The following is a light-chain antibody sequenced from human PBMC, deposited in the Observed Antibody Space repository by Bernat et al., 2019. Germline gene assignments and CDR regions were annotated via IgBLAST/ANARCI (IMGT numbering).Light chain of an antibody. CDR2: SNN. J-gene: IGLJ3*02. Sequence: AGGAPGGRGTVSCSGSGANIGSHCVYWYRQVPGTAPKLLIYSNNQRPSGVPDRFSGSKSGTSAALAISGLRSEDEADYYCAAWDDSLTGRVFGGGTKLTVL. V-gene: IGLV1-47*02. CDR1: GANIGSHC. CDR3: AAWDDSLTGRV.